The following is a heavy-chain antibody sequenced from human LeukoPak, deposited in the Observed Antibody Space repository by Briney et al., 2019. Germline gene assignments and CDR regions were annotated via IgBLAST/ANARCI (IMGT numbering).Heavy chain of an antibody. J-gene: IGHJ6*03. V-gene: IGHV4-34*01. Sequence: PSGTLSLSCAVYGGSFSGYYWSWIRQPPGKGLEWMGEINHSGSTNYKPSLKSGITISVDTSKNQFSLKLSSVTAADTAEYYCARGPVYYGSGSYYSYYYYYMDVWGKGTTVTVSS. CDR1: GGSFSGYY. D-gene: IGHD3-10*01. CDR2: INHSGST. CDR3: ARGPVYYGSGSYYSYYYYYMDV.